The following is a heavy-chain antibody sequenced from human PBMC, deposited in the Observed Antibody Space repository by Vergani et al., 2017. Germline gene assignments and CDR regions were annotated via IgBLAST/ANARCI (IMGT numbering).Heavy chain of an antibody. CDR3: AKWRAAGTALDY. Sequence: EVQLLESGGGLVQPGGSLRLSCAASGFTFSSYAMSWVRQAPGKGLEWVSAISGSGGSTYYADSVKGRFTISRGNSKNTLYLQMNSLRAEDTAVYYCAKWRAAGTALDYWGQGTLVTVSS. D-gene: IGHD6-13*01. CDR1: GFTFSSYA. J-gene: IGHJ4*02. CDR2: ISGSGGST. V-gene: IGHV3-23*01.